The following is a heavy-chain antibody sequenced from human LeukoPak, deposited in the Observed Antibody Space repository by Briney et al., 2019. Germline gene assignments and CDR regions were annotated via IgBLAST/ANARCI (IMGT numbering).Heavy chain of an antibody. Sequence: GGSLRLSCAASGFTFSSYAMSWVRQAPGKGLEWVSGISGSGDNTYYADSVKGRFTISRDNSKNTLYVQVNSLGTEDTAAYYCASLLSAWGQGTMVTVSS. CDR1: GFTFSSYA. V-gene: IGHV3-23*01. CDR2: ISGSGDNT. D-gene: IGHD2/OR15-2a*01. J-gene: IGHJ3*01. CDR3: ASLLSA.